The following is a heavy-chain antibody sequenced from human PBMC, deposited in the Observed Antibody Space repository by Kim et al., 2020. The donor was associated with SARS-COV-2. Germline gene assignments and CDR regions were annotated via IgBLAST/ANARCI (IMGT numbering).Heavy chain of an antibody. V-gene: IGHV2-70*01. Sequence: SGPTLVNPQTLTLTCTFSGFSLSTSGMCVSWIRQPPGKALEWLALIDWDDDKYYSTSLKTRLTISKDTSKNQVVLTMTNMDPVDTATYYCARIGLGHAFDIWGQGTMVTVSS. CDR3: ARIGLGHAFDI. CDR2: IDWDDDK. J-gene: IGHJ3*02. D-gene: IGHD6-6*01. CDR1: GFSLSTSGMC.